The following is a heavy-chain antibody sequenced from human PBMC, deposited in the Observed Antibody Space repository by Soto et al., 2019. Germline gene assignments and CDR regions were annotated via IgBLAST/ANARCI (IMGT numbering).Heavy chain of an antibody. CDR1: GFSFSTYG. V-gene: IGHV3-33*01. CDR2: IWYDGNTS. Sequence: HPGGSLRLSCSASGFSFSTYGMHWVRQAPGKGLEWVATIWYDGNTSYYEDSIKGRFAISRDNSKSTLFLQMNTLRAEDTATYYCARDRCYGGNYVFDFWGLGTLVTVSS. CDR3: ARDRCYGGNYVFDF. J-gene: IGHJ4*02. D-gene: IGHD3-10*02.